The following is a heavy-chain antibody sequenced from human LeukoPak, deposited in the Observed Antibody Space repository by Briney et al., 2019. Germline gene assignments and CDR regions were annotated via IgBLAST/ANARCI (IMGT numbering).Heavy chain of an antibody. CDR2: IIPIFGTA. Sequence: GASVKVSCKASGYTFTSYAISWVRQAPGQGLEWMGGIIPIFGTANYAQKFQGRVTITADKSTSTAYMELSSLRSEDTAVYYCARDGRQLGFYYFDYWGQGTLVTVSS. J-gene: IGHJ4*02. V-gene: IGHV1-69*06. D-gene: IGHD3-16*01. CDR3: ARDGRQLGFYYFDY. CDR1: GYTFTSYA.